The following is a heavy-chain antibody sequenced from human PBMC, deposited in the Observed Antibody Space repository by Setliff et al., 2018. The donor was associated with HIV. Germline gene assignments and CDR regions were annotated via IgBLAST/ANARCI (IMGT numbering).Heavy chain of an antibody. D-gene: IGHD3-22*01. Sequence: VASVKVSCKASGGTLSSYAISWVRQAPGQGLEWMGGIIPIFGAANYAQKFQGRVTITTDASTSAVYMELSSLRSEDTAVYYCKADSSGYPWGQGTLVTVSS. CDR2: IIPIFGAA. CDR1: GGTLSSYA. J-gene: IGHJ5*02. CDR3: KADSSGYP. V-gene: IGHV1-69*05.